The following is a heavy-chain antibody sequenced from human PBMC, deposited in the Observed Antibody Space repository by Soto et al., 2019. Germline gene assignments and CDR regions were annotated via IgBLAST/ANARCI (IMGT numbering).Heavy chain of an antibody. CDR1: GFTFSTYA. Sequence: QVQLVESGGGVVQPRRSLRLSCAASGFTFSTYAMHWVRQAPGKGLEWLAVISYDGTNEIYADSVKGRFIISRDNSMNTLFLQMNSLRPEDTAMYYCARDLVPLAGTNWAANHFDPWGQGNLVTVSS. V-gene: IGHV3-30-3*01. CDR3: ARDLVPLAGTNWAANHFDP. CDR2: ISYDGTNE. D-gene: IGHD6-13*01. J-gene: IGHJ5*02.